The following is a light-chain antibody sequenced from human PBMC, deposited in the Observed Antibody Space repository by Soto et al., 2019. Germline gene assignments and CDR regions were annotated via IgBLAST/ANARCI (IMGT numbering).Light chain of an antibody. CDR1: QSLVDRDGNIY. CDR2: KVS. J-gene: IGKJ4*01. V-gene: IGKV2-30*01. CDR3: MQGTHWPLT. Sequence: DLVMTQSPVSLPVTPGQPVSISCRSSQSLVDRDGNIYLNWFHQRPGQSPRRLIYKVSNRDSGVPVRFSGSGSGTDVTLEITRVEAEDVGVYYCMQGTHWPLTFGGGTRVEIK.